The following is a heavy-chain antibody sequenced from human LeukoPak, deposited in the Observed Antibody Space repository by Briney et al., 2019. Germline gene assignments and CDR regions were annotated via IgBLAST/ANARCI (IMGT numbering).Heavy chain of an antibody. V-gene: IGHV3-30-3*01. CDR2: IAYDGSNK. CDR1: GFTFSSYT. D-gene: IGHD4-17*01. Sequence: GGSLRLSCVASGFTFSSYTMSWVRQAPGKGLEWVAVIAYDGSNKFYTDSVKGRFTISRDNSKNTLYLQMNSLRAEDTAVYYCARDLTVTSFDYWGQGTLVTVSS. J-gene: IGHJ4*02. CDR3: ARDLTVTSFDY.